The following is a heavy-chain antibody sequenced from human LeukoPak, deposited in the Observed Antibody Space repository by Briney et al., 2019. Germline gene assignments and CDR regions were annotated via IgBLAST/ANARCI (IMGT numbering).Heavy chain of an antibody. D-gene: IGHD3-3*01. Sequence: PSETLSLTCTVSGVSINGNYWTWIRQLAGKGLEWIGFVSDTGDTDYNPSLKSRLTISVDTSKSQLSLSLSSVTAADTALYYCARVFRGVVTSNWFDPWGQGALVTVSS. J-gene: IGHJ5*02. CDR2: VSDTGDT. CDR1: GVSINGNY. V-gene: IGHV4-59*01. CDR3: ARVFRGVVTSNWFDP.